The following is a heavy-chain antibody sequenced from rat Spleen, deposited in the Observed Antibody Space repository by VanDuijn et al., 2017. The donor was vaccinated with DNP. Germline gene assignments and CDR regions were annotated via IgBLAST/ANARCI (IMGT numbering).Heavy chain of an antibody. Sequence: EVKLVESGGGLVQPGGSLKLSCVASGFNFNDYWMDWVRQAPGKGLEWIGEIKKDGSTVNYSPSLKDKFTISRDNAQNTLYLQTNKLGSEDTAIYYCVREELGVDYWGQGVMVTVSS. CDR1: GFNFNDYW. CDR2: IKKDGSTV. CDR3: VREELGVDY. D-gene: IGHD4-3*01. J-gene: IGHJ2*01. V-gene: IGHV4-2*01.